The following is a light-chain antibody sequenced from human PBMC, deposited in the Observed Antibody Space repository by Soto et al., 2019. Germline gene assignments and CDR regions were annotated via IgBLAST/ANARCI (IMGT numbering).Light chain of an antibody. CDR2: GAS. CDR1: QSISNT. J-gene: IGKJ5*01. CDR3: QQYNSWPRT. V-gene: IGKV3-15*01. Sequence: MTQSPSTLSASVGDRVTITCRASQSISNTLAWYQQRPGQAPRLLIYGASTRATDIPARFSGSGSGTEFTLTISSLQSEDFAVYYCQQYNSWPRTFGQGTRLEIK.